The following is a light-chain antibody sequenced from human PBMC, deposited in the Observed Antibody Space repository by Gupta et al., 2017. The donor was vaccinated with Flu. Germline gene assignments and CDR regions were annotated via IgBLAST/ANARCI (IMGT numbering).Light chain of an antibody. V-gene: IGKV4-1*01. J-gene: IGKJ2*01. CDR3: QQYYTTPQYI. CDR1: QSVLYSSDNKNY. CDR2: WAS. Sequence: DIVMTQSPDSLAVSLGERATINCKSSQSVLYSSDNKNYLAWYQQKPGQSPKLLIYWASTRESGVPDRFSGSRSGTDFTLTISSLQVEDVAVYYCQQYYTTPQYIFGQGTKLEIK.